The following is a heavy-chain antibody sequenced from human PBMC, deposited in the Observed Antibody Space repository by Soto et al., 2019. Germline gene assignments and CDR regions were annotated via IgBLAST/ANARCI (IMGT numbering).Heavy chain of an antibody. CDR1: GYTFTSYA. V-gene: IGHV1-3*01. CDR2: INAGNGNT. D-gene: IGHD3-16*02. Sequence: ASVKVSCKASGYTFTSYAMHWVRQAPGQRLEWTGWINAGNGNTKYSQKFQGRVTITRDTSASTAYMELSSLRSEDTAVYYCAIMYDYIWGSYRPFDYWGQGTLVTVSS. J-gene: IGHJ4*02. CDR3: AIMYDYIWGSYRPFDY.